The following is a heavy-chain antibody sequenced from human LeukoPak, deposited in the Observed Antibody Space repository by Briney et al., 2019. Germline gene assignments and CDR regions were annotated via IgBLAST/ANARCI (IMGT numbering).Heavy chain of an antibody. V-gene: IGHV3-9*01. D-gene: IGHD5-18*01. CDR2: ITWNSGST. Sequence: PGGSLRLSCAASGFTFDDYAMNWVRHAPGKGLEWVSGITWNSGSTGYADSVKGRFTISRDNARNTLYLQMNSLRAEDTAVYYCARGWDTAMDPDFDYWGQGTLVTVSS. CDR3: ARGWDTAMDPDFDY. J-gene: IGHJ4*02. CDR1: GFTFDDYA.